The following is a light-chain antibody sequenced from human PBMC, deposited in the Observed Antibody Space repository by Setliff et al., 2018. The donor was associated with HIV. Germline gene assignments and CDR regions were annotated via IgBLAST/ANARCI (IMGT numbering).Light chain of an antibody. CDR3: QSYDSSLTGLLV. Sequence: VLTQPPSVSGAPGQRVTISCTGTSSNIGGGYDVHWYQQFPGTAPKLLIYGDVNRPSGVPDRFSGSKSGTSASLAITGLQAEDEADYYCQSYDSSLTGLLVFGTGTKVTVL. J-gene: IGLJ1*01. CDR2: GDV. V-gene: IGLV1-40*01. CDR1: SSNIGGGYD.